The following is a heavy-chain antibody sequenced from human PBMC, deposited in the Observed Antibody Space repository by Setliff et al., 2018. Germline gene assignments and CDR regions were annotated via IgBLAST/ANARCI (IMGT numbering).Heavy chain of an antibody. Sequence: PGGSLRLSCAASGFTFSDYYMSWIRQAPGKGLEWISSISSTTSTYTHYADSVKGRFTISRDNAKNSLFLQMNSLRAEDTAVYYCGRPTKYYYESGGYYYDSFYFDYWGQGTLVTVSS. V-gene: IGHV3-11*06. CDR2: ISSTTSTYT. CDR3: GRPTKYYYESGGYYYDSFYFDY. CDR1: GFTFSDYY. D-gene: IGHD3-22*01. J-gene: IGHJ4*02.